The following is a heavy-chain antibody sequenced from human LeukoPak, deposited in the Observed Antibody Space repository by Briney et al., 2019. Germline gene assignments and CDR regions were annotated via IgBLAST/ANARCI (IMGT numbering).Heavy chain of an antibody. CDR2: IKQDGSEK. CDR3: ARDTGGGYSCYDC. CDR1: GFTFSIHW. J-gene: IGHJ4*02. V-gene: IGHV3-7*01. Sequence: PGGSLTLSCAASGFTFSIHWMTWIRQAPGKGLEWVANIKQDGSEKYYVDSVKGRFTISRDNAKNSLYLQMNSLRAEDTAVYYCARDTGGGYSCYDCWGQGTLVTVSS. D-gene: IGHD5-18*01.